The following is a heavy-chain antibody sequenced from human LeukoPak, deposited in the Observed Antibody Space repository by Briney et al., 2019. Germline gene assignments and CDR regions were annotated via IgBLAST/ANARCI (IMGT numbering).Heavy chain of an antibody. Sequence: ASVKVSCKASGYTFTNYAISWVRQAPGKGLEWVARISGYNGNTDYAQKVKDRVTVTADTSTAYLEMRGLTSDDTAVYYCVRDHGDFVGVKVGFDSWGQGTLVTVSS. CDR2: ISGYNGNT. V-gene: IGHV1-18*01. CDR3: VRDHGDFVGVKVGFDS. CDR1: GYTFTNYA. D-gene: IGHD4-17*01. J-gene: IGHJ4*02.